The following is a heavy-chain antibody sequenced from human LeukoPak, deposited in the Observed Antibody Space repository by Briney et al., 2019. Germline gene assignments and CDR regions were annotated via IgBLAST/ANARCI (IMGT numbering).Heavy chain of an antibody. D-gene: IGHD6-13*01. CDR3: ARAATFYSSSSDPYNWFDP. V-gene: IGHV4-61*02. CDR1: GGSISSTSYY. Sequence: SETLSLTCTVSGGSISSTSYYYSWIRQPAGKGLEWIGRIYTSGTTTYNPSLKSRVTISLDTSKNQFSLKLSSVTAADTAVYYCARAATFYSSSSDPYNWFDPWGQGTLVTVSS. J-gene: IGHJ5*02. CDR2: IYTSGTT.